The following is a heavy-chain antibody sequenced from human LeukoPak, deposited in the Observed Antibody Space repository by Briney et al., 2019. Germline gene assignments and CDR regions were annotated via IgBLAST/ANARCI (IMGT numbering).Heavy chain of an antibody. CDR3: ARSPGVLRYFAWSPDAFDI. Sequence: SETLSLTCAVYGGSFSGYYWSWIRQPPGKGLEWIGEINHSGSTNYNPSLKSRVTISVDTSKNQFSLKLSSVTAADTAVYYCARSPGVLRYFAWSPDAFDIWGQGTMVTVSS. V-gene: IGHV4-34*01. CDR2: INHSGST. D-gene: IGHD3-9*01. CDR1: GGSFSGYY. J-gene: IGHJ3*02.